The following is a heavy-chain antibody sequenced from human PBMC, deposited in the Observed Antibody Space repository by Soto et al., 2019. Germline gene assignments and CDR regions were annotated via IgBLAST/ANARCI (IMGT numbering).Heavy chain of an antibody. CDR1: GGSISSYY. CDR2: IYYSGGT. V-gene: IGHV4-59*01. Sequence: QVQLQESGPGLVKPSETLSLTCTVSGGSISSYYWSWIRQPPGKGLEWIGYIYYSGGTNYNPSLMSRVTISVDTSKNQFSLKLSSVTAADTAVYYCARSDGRYWGQGTLVTVSS. CDR3: ARSDGRY. J-gene: IGHJ4*02.